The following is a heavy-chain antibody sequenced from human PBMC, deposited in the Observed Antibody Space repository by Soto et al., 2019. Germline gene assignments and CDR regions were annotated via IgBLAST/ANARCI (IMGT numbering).Heavy chain of an antibody. CDR2: IYYSGST. CDR3: AREYFGAAFDI. V-gene: IGHV4-59*01. Sequence: SETLSLTCTVSGGSISSYYWSWIRQPPGKGLEWIGYIYYSGSTNYNPSLKSRVTISVDTSKNQFSLKLSSVTAADTAVYYCAREYFGAAFDIWGQGTMVTVSS. CDR1: GGSISSYY. J-gene: IGHJ3*02. D-gene: IGHD3-16*01.